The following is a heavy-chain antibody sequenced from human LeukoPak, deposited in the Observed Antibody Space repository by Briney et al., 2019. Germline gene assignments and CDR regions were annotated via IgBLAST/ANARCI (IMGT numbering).Heavy chain of an antibody. CDR1: GFTFSSYW. D-gene: IGHD1-20*01. V-gene: IGHV3-74*01. CDR2: INSDGSST. J-gene: IGHJ4*02. Sequence: GGSLRLSCAASGFTFSSYWMHWVRQAPGKGLVWVSRINSDGSSTNYADSVKGRFTISRDNAKNTLYLQMNSLRAEDTAVYYCARHITGAITEDYWGQGTLVIVSS. CDR3: ARHITGAITEDY.